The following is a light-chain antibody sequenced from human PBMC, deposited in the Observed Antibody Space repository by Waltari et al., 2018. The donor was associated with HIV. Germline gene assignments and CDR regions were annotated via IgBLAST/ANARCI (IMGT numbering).Light chain of an antibody. CDR3: QSTDSSGIVI. V-gene: IGLV3-25*03. CDR2: KDN. J-gene: IGLJ2*01. Sequence: SYELTQSPSMSVSPGQTARLPCSADAFPIQFAYCYQQKPGQDTVLIIYKDNARPSGIPERFSGSSSGTTVTLTISGVQAEDDADYSCQSTDSSGIVIFGGGTKLTVL. CDR1: AFPIQF.